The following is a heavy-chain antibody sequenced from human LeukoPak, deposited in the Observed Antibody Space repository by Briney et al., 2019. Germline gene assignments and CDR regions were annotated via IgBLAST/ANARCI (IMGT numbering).Heavy chain of an antibody. J-gene: IGHJ4*02. Sequence: GGSLRLSCAASGFTFSSYAMSWVRQAPGKGLEWVSAISGSGGSTYYADSVKGRFTISRDNSKNTLYPQMNSLRAEDTAVYYCAKGLLGYSYGWYYFDYWGQGTLVTVSS. CDR1: GFTFSSYA. CDR3: AKGLLGYSYGWYYFDY. CDR2: ISGSGGST. D-gene: IGHD5-18*01. V-gene: IGHV3-23*01.